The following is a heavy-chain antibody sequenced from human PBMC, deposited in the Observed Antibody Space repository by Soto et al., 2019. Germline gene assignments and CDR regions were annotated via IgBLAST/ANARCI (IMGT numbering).Heavy chain of an antibody. CDR3: ARLPNIYYYYYYGMDV. J-gene: IGHJ6*02. V-gene: IGHV4-39*01. CDR1: GGSISSSSYY. Sequence: PSETLSLTCTVSGGSISSSSYYWGWIRQPPGKGLEWIGSIYYSGSTYYNPSLKSRVTISVDTSKNQFSLKLSSVTAADTAVYYCARLPNIYYYYYYGMDVWGQGTTVT. D-gene: IGHD5-12*01. CDR2: IYYSGST.